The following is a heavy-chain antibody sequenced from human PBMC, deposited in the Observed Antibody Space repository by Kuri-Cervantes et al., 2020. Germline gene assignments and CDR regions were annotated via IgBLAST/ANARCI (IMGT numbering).Heavy chain of an antibody. J-gene: IGHJ5*02. D-gene: IGHD2/OR15-2a*01. CDR3: AKGHLDTSIYDS. Sequence: GGSLRLSCAASGFTFSSYDMHWVRQATGKGLEWVSAIGTAGDTYYPGSVKGRFTISRDNSKTTLHLQMNSLRAEATAVYYCAKGHLDTSIYDSWGQGTLVTVSS. CDR1: GFTFSSYD. CDR2: IGTAGDT. V-gene: IGHV3-13*01.